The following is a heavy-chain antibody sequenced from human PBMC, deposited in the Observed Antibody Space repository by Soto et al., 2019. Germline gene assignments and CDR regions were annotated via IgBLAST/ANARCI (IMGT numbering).Heavy chain of an antibody. Sequence: GGSLRLSCAASGFTFSSYSMNWVRQAPGKGLEWVSYISSSSSTIYYADSVKGRFTISRDNAKNSLYLQMNSLRAEDTAVYYCARDPTMVRGVIITFDYWGQGTLVTVSS. CDR2: ISSSSSTI. CDR1: GFTFSSYS. D-gene: IGHD3-10*01. J-gene: IGHJ4*02. CDR3: ARDPTMVRGVIITFDY. V-gene: IGHV3-48*01.